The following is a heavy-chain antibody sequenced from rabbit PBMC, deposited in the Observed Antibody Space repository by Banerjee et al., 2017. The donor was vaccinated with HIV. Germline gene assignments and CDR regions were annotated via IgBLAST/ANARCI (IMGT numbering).Heavy chain of an antibody. V-gene: IGHV1S45*01. CDR3: ARDGAGSNGNNAFTL. Sequence: QEQVVESRGGLVKPGTSLTLTCTASGFSFTSSYWICWVRQAPGQGLEWIACIYNVDDSTYYASWVNGRFSISKTSSTTVTLQVTSLTAADTATYFCARDGAGSNGNNAFTLWGPGTLVTVS. CDR2: IYNVDDST. CDR1: GFSFTSSYW. D-gene: IGHD4-2*01. J-gene: IGHJ4*01.